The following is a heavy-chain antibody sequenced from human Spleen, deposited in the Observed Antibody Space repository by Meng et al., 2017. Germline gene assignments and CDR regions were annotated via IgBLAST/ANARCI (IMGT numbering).Heavy chain of an antibody. CDR1: GGSIGSNSYH. V-gene: IGHV4-39*01. Sequence: QEQRRESGPGLVKHSETLSLTCTVSGGSIGSNSYHWGWIRPPPGKGLEGGGTSEYTGTTSYNSSLKSRATISLVTARNQFSLKLTSVTAADTAVYYCSRRINTAGGWFDSWGQGTLVTVSS. CDR3: SRRINTAGGWFDS. D-gene: IGHD5-18*01. CDR2: SEYTGTT. J-gene: IGHJ5*01.